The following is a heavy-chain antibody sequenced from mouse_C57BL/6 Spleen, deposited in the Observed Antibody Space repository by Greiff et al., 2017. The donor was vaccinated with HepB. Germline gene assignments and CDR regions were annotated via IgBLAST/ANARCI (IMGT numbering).Heavy chain of an antibody. V-gene: IGHV2-2*01. CDR3: ARKGTTVVDGLDY. Sequence: VKLMESGPGLVQPSQSLSITCTVSGFSLTSYGVHWVRQSPGKGLEWLGVIWSGGSTDYNAAFISRLSISKDNSKSQVFFKMNSLQADDTAIYYCARKGTTVVDGLDYWGQGTTLTVSS. CDR2: IWSGGST. CDR1: GFSLTSYG. J-gene: IGHJ2*01. D-gene: IGHD1-1*01.